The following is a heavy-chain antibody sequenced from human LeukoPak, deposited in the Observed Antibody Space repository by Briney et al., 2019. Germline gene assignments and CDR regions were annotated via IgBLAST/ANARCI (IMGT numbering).Heavy chain of an antibody. D-gene: IGHD2/OR15-2a*01. CDR1: GFTFSSYA. J-gene: IGHJ6*02. V-gene: IGHV3-23*01. CDR2: ISGSGGST. CDR3: VTFLSTRRNYYYGMDV. Sequence: GGSLRLSCAASGFTFSSYAMSWVRQAPGKGLEWVSAISGSGGSTYYADSVKGRFTISRDNSKNTLYLQMNSLRAEDTAVYYCVTFLSTRRNYYYGMDVWGQGTTVTVSS.